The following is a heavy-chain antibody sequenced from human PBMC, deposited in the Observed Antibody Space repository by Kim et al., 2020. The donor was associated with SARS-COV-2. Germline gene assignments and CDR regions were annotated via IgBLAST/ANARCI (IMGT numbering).Heavy chain of an antibody. D-gene: IGHD3-22*01. CDR1: GGSISSGGYY. CDR2: IYYSGST. CDR3: ARAPITMIVVVNAFDI. V-gene: IGHV4-31*03. Sequence: SETLSLTCTVSGGSISSGGYYWSWIRQHPGKGLEWIGYIYYSGSTYYNPSLKSRVTISVDTSKNQFSLKLSSVTAADIAVYYCARAPITMIVVVNAFDIWGQGTMVTVSS. J-gene: IGHJ3*02.